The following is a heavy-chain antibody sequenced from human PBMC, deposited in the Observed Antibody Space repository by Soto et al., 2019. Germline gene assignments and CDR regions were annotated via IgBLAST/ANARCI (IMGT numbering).Heavy chain of an antibody. Sequence: PSETLSLTCTVSGGSISSYYWSWIRQPPGKGLEWIGYIYYSGSTNYNPSLKSRVTISVDTSKNQFSLKLSSVTAADTAVYCCARVPEGYCSGGSCYSGWFDPWGQGTLVTVSS. J-gene: IGHJ5*02. CDR1: GGSISSYY. CDR3: ARVPEGYCSGGSCYSGWFDP. CDR2: IYYSGST. V-gene: IGHV4-59*01. D-gene: IGHD2-15*01.